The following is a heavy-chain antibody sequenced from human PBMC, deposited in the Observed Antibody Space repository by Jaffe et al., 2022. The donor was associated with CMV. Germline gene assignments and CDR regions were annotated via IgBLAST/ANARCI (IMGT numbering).Heavy chain of an antibody. CDR3: ARTPRGSGSYRGWFDP. V-gene: IGHV4-39*01. CDR2: ISYGGST. Sequence: QLQLQESGPGLVKPSETLSLTCTVSGGSISSSIYYWGWIRQPPGKGLEWIGSISYGGSTYYNPSLKSRVTISVDTSKNQFSLNLSSVTAADTAVYYCARTPRGSGSYRGWFDPWGQGTLVTVSS. J-gene: IGHJ5*02. CDR1: GGSISSSIYY. D-gene: IGHD3-10*01.